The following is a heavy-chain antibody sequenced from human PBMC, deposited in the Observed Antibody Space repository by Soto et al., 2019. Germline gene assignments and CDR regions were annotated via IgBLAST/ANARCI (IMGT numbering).Heavy chain of an antibody. J-gene: IGHJ5*02. D-gene: IGHD5-12*01. Sequence: SETLSLTCTVSGGSISSSSYYWGWIRQPPGKGLEWIGSIYYSGSTYYNPSLKSRVTISVDTSKNQFSLKLSSVTAADTAVYYCARAGVVATENNWFDPWGQGTLVTVSS. CDR1: GGSISSSSYY. CDR3: ARAGVVATENNWFDP. V-gene: IGHV4-39*07. CDR2: IYYSGST.